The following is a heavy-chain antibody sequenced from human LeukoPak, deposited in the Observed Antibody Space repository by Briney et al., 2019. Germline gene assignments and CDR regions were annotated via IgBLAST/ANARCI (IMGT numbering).Heavy chain of an antibody. CDR2: IRGDGSMT. J-gene: IGHJ4*02. D-gene: IGHD6-25*01. V-gene: IGHV3-74*01. Sequence: PGGSLRLSCAASEFTFSAYWMHWVRQAPGKGLVWVSRIRGDGSMTNYADSVKGRFTISRDNAKNTLYLQMNSPRLEDTAVYYCARENLAAAADYWGQGTVVTASS. CDR3: ARENLAAAADY. CDR1: EFTFSAYW.